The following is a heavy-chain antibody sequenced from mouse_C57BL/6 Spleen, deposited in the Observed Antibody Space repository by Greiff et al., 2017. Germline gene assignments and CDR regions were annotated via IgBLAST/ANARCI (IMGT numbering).Heavy chain of an antibody. CDR2: IRSKSNNYAT. J-gene: IGHJ4*01. V-gene: IGHV10-1*01. CDR1: GFSFNTYA. D-gene: IGHD3-3*01. Sequence: EVKLVESGGGLVQPKGSLKLSCAASGFSFNTYAMNWVRQAPGKGLEWVARIRSKSNNYATYYADSVKDRFTISRDDSESMLYLQMNNLKTEDTAMYYCVRTLDGMDYWGQGTSVTVSS. CDR3: VRTLDGMDY.